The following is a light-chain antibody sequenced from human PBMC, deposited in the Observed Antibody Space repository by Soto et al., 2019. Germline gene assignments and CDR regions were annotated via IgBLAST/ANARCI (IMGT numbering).Light chain of an antibody. Sequence: DIQMTQSPSTLSASVGDRVTITCRASQSISAWLAWYQQKPGKAPKLLMYLASHLESGVPSRFSGSGSGTEFTLTISSLQPDDFATYYCQQYSSYSSYTFGQGTKLEIK. CDR2: LAS. V-gene: IGKV1-5*03. CDR1: QSISAW. CDR3: QQYSSYSSYT. J-gene: IGKJ2*01.